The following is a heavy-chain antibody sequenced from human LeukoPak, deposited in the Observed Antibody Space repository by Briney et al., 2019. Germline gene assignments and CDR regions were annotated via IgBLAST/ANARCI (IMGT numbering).Heavy chain of an antibody. CDR3: ARVGVGATNFYYMDV. D-gene: IGHD1-26*01. J-gene: IGHJ6*03. CDR2: INLNNGGT. CDR1: GYTFTAFY. V-gene: IGHV1-2*02. Sequence: GASVKVSCKASGYTFTAFYIHWVRLAPGQGLEWVGWINLNNGGTNYAQKFQGRVTMTRDTSIWTAYMELSRLRSDDTGVYYCARVGVGATNFYYMDVWGKGTTVTVSS.